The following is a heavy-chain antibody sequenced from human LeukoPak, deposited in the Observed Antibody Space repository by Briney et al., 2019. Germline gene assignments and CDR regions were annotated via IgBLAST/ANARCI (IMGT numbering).Heavy chain of an antibody. D-gene: IGHD2-15*01. J-gene: IGHJ6*02. Sequence: XXXYXGXXNYTPSLKSRVTISVDTSKNQFSLKLSSVTAADTAVYYCARHMGYCSGGSCQPLYYYYGMDVWGQGTTVTVSS. V-gene: IGHV4-59*08. CDR3: ARHMGYCSGGSCQPLYYYYGMDV. CDR2: XXYXGXX.